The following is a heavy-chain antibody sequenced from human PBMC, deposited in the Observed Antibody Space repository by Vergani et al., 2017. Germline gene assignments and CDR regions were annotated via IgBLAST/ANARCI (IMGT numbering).Heavy chain of an antibody. D-gene: IGHD6-13*01. CDR1: GFTVSSNY. J-gene: IGHJ3*02. CDR3: ARESIAAGDGFDN. Sequence: EVQLVESGGGLVQPGGSLRLSCAASGFTVSSNYMSWVRQAPGKGLEWVSVIYSGGSTYYAASVKGRFTISRDNSKNTLYLQMNSLRAEDTAVYYCARESIAAGDGFDNWGQGTMVTVSS. V-gene: IGHV3-66*02. CDR2: IYSGGST.